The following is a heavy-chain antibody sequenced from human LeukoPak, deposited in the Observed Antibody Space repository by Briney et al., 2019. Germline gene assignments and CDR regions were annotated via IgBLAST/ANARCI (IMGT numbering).Heavy chain of an antibody. V-gene: IGHV3-33*01. Sequence: GGSLRLSCAASGFTFSNYGMHWVRHAPGKGLEWVAVIWYDGNSKYYADSVKGRFTISRDNSRSTLYLQMNSLRADDSAMYYCTRPAGDYARGGFDIWGQGTLVTVSS. CDR2: IWYDGNSK. J-gene: IGHJ3*02. D-gene: IGHD4-17*01. CDR3: TRPAGDYARGGFDI. CDR1: GFTFSNYG.